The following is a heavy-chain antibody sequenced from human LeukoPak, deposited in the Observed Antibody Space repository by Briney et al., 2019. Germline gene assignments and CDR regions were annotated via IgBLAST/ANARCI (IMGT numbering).Heavy chain of an antibody. D-gene: IGHD3-3*01. CDR1: GYTLTELS. CDR3: ARRVISRITIFGVVIKGNRYYMDV. CDR2: FDPEDGET. V-gene: IGHV1-24*01. J-gene: IGHJ6*03. Sequence: GASVKVSCKVSGYTLTELSMHWVRQAPGKGLEWMGGFDPEDGETIYAQKFQGRVTITADKSTSTAYMELSSLRSEDTAVYYCARRVISRITIFGVVIKGNRYYMDVWGKGTTVTVSS.